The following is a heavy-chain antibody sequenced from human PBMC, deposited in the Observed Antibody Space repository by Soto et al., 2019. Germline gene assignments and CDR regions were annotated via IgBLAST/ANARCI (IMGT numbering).Heavy chain of an antibody. CDR1: GFTFSSYA. J-gene: IGHJ2*01. Sequence: QVQLVESGGGVVQPGRSLRLSCAASGFTFSSYAMQWVRQAPGKGLEWVSVISYDGSNKYYADSVKGRFTISRDNSKNTLYQQMNSLRVEDTAVYYCARGMTTVTTFDWYFDLWGRSTLVTVSS. V-gene: IGHV3-30-3*01. CDR2: ISYDGSNK. CDR3: ARGMTTVTTFDWYFDL. D-gene: IGHD4-4*01.